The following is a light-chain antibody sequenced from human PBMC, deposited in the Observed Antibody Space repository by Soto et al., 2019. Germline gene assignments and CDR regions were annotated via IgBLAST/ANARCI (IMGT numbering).Light chain of an antibody. Sequence: IVLTQSPGTLSLSPGERATLSCRASQSVTSRYLAWYQQKPGQAPRLLIFGASIRDTGIPDRFSGSGSGTEFTLTISSLQSEDFALYYCQQYNNWPPVTFGQGTRLDIK. CDR3: QQYNNWPPVT. CDR1: QSVTSRY. V-gene: IGKV3D-15*01. J-gene: IGKJ5*01. CDR2: GAS.